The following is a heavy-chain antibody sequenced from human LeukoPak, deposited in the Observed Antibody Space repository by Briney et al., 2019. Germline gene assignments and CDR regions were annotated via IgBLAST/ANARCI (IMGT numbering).Heavy chain of an antibody. CDR3: VRDFDAWSAIDI. CDR1: GGSFSGYY. J-gene: IGHJ3*02. V-gene: IGHV4-34*01. CDR2: INHSGST. D-gene: IGHD3-3*01. Sequence: SETLSLTCAVYGGSFSGYYWSWIRQPPGKGLEWIGEINHSGSTNYNPSLKSRVTISVDTSKNQFSLHLSSVTAADTAIYYCVRDFDAWSAIDIWGQGTMVTVSS.